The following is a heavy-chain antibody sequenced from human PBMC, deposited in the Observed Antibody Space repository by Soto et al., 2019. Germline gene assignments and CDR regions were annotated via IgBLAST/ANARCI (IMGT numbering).Heavy chain of an antibody. CDR3: AKDPGPILLKHYCDY. CDR1: GFTFDDYA. Sequence: PGVSLRLSCAASGFTFDDYAMHWVRQAPGKGLEWVSGISWNSGSIGYADSVKGRFTISRANAKNSLYLQMNSLRAEDTALYYCAKDPGPILLKHYCDYRRQGTRVSVAS. V-gene: IGHV3-9*01. CDR2: ISWNSGSI. J-gene: IGHJ4*02. D-gene: IGHD3-10*01.